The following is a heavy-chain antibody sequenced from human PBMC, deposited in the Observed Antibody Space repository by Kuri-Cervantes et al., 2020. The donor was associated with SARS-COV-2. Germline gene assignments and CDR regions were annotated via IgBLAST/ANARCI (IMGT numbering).Heavy chain of an antibody. J-gene: IGHJ4*02. CDR2: ISYDGSNK. CDR3: ARDVGGAVPAAIDY. D-gene: IGHD2-2*02. CDR1: GFTFSSYA. V-gene: IGHV3-30-3*01. Sequence: GESLKISCAASGFTFSSYAMHWVRQAPGKGLEWVAVISYDGSNKYYADSVKGRFTISRDNAKNSLFLQMNSLRADDTAVYYCARDVGGAVPAAIDYWGQGTLVTVSS.